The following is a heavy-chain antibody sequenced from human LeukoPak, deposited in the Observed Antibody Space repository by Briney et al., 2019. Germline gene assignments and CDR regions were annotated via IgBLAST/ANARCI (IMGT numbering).Heavy chain of an antibody. D-gene: IGHD3-9*01. CDR1: GGSFSGYY. CDR3: AVTYYDILTGYYKPSSSDY. J-gene: IGHJ4*02. V-gene: IGHV4-34*01. Sequence: SETLSLTCAVYGGSFSGYYWSWIRQPPEKGLEWIGEINHSGSTNYNPSLKSRVTISVDTSKNQFSLKLSSVTAADTAVYYCAVTYYDILTGYYKPSSSDYWGQGTLVTVSS. CDR2: INHSGST.